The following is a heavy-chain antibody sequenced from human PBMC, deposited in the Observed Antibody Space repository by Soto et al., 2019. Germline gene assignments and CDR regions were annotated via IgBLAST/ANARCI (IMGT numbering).Heavy chain of an antibody. CDR2: IYYSGST. V-gene: IGHV4-39*01. CDR3: ARTLAYYYDGSGYYYDY. D-gene: IGHD3-22*01. Sequence: SETLSLTCTVSGGSISSSSYYWGWIRQPPGKGLEWIGSIYYSGSTYYNPSLKSRVTISVDTSKNQFSLKLSSVTAADTAVYYCARTLAYYYDGSGYYYDYWGQGTLVTVSS. CDR1: GGSISSSSYY. J-gene: IGHJ4*02.